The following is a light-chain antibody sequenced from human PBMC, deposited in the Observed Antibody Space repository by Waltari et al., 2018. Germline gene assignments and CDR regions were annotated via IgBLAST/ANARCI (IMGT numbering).Light chain of an antibody. CDR3: QQGYKSPIT. CDR1: QSIGSW. CDR2: AAS. Sequence: DIQMTQSPSSLSASVGDRVTITCRASQSIGSWLAWYQQKPGEVPKLLIYAASDLQSGSPSRFIGSGSGTKFTLTITSLQPEDCGVYYCQQGYKSPITFGPGTKVNIK. V-gene: IGKV1-12*01. J-gene: IGKJ3*01.